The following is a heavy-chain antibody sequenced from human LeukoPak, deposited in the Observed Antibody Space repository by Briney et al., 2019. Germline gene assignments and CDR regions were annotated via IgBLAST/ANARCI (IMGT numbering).Heavy chain of an antibody. D-gene: IGHD2-15*01. CDR3: VRGRYCSGGGCYFDY. CDR1: GFTFSSYA. CDR2: ISGSGGST. V-gene: IGHV3-23*01. J-gene: IGHJ4*02. Sequence: GGSLRLSCAASGFTFSSYAMSWVRQAPGKGLEWVSAISGSGGSTYYADSVKGRFTISRDNAKNSLYLQMNSLTDEDTAVYYCVRGRYCSGGGCYFDYWGQGTQVTVSS.